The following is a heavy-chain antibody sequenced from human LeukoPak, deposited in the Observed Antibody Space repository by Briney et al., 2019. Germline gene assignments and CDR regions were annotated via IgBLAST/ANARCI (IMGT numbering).Heavy chain of an antibody. CDR1: GGSFSGYY. J-gene: IGHJ6*02. D-gene: IGHD6-6*01. CDR3: ARGRQLVRNYYYYYGMDV. V-gene: IGHV4-34*01. Sequence: SETLSLTCAVYGGSFSGYYWSWIRKPPGKGLEWIGEINHSGSTNYNPSLKSRVTISVDTSKNQFSLKLSSVTAADTAVYYCARGRQLVRNYYYYYGMDVWGQGTTVTVSS. CDR2: INHSGST.